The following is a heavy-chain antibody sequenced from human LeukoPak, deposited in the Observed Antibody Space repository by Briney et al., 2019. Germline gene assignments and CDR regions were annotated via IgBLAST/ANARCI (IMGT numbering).Heavy chain of an antibody. V-gene: IGHV3-21*01. D-gene: IGHD3-22*01. CDR1: GFTFSSYS. J-gene: IGHJ4*02. CDR2: ISSSSSYI. Sequence: GGSLRLSCAASGFTFSSYSMKWVRQAPGKGLEWVASISSSSSYIYYADSVKGRLTISRDNAKNSLSLQMSGLRAEDTAVYYCARGPADSSGYYWSRFDYWGQRTLVTV. CDR3: ARGPADSSGYYWSRFDY.